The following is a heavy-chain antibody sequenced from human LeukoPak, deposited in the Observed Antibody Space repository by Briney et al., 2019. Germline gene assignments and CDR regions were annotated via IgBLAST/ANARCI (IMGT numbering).Heavy chain of an antibody. CDR1: GGTFSSYA. D-gene: IGHD4-17*01. V-gene: IGHV1-69*06. CDR3: ARDTGPYGDYGGDFDY. CDR2: IIPIFGTA. J-gene: IGHJ4*02. Sequence: SVKVSCKASGGTFSSYAISWVRQAPGQGLERMGGIIPIFGTANYAQKFQGRVTITADKSTSTAYMELSSLRSEDTAVYYCARDTGPYGDYGGDFDYWGQGTLVTVSS.